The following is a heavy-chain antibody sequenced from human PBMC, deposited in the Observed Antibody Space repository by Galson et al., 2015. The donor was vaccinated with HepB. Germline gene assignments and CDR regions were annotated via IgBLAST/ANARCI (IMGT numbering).Heavy chain of an antibody. Sequence: SLRLSCAASGFTFSRYWMHWVRQGPGKGLVWVARVNGNGTTTAYADSVKGRLTISRDNAKNKVYLQMNSLRAEDTAVYYCARERGETRIYDAFDIWGQGTMVTVSS. V-gene: IGHV3-74*01. CDR3: ARERGETRIYDAFDI. CDR1: GFTFSRYW. CDR2: VNGNGTTT. D-gene: IGHD2-15*01. J-gene: IGHJ3*02.